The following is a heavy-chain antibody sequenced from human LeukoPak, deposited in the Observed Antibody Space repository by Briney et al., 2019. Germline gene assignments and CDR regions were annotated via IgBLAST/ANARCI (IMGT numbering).Heavy chain of an antibody. D-gene: IGHD1-14*01. J-gene: IGHJ6*02. CDR1: GYTFTSYG. Sequence: ASVKVSCKASGYTFTSYGISWVRQAPGQGLEWMGWISAYNGNTNYAQKLQGRVTMTTDTSTSTAYMELRSLRSDDTAVYYCARDRLTLDYYYYSMDVWGQGTTVTVSS. CDR3: ARDRLTLDYYYYSMDV. V-gene: IGHV1-18*01. CDR2: ISAYNGNT.